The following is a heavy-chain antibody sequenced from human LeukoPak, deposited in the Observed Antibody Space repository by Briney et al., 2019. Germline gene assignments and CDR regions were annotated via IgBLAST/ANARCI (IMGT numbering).Heavy chain of an antibody. V-gene: IGHV3-9*01. Sequence: GGSLRLSCAASGVNFDDYAMHWVRQSPGTGLEWVAGLNWDSRSMAYADSVRGRFTISRDNAKNTLYLQMNSLRAEDTAVYYCARDAEAGAAAGYYFDYWGQGTLVTVSS. CDR2: LNWDSRSM. CDR3: ARDAEAGAAAGYYFDY. J-gene: IGHJ4*02. D-gene: IGHD6-13*01. CDR1: GVNFDDYA.